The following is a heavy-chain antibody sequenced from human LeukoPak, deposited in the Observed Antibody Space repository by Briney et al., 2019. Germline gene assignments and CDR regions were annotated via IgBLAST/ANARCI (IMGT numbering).Heavy chain of an antibody. CDR3: ARAAITATSFDY. CDR2: IYYSGST. D-gene: IGHD1-20*01. J-gene: IGHJ4*01. V-gene: IGHV4-31*11. CDR1: GGSFSGYY. Sequence: PSETLSLTCAVYGGSFSGYYWSWIRQHPGKGLEWIGYIYYSGSTYYNPSLKSRVTISVDTSKNQFSLKLSSVTAADTAVYYCARAAITATSFDYWGQGTLVTVSS.